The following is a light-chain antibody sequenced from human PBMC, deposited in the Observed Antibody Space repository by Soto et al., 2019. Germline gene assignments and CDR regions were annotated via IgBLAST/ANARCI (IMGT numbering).Light chain of an antibody. Sequence: EIVLTQSPGTLSLSPGERATLSCRASQSVSSSYLAWYQQKPGQAPRLLIYGAFNRATGIQDRFSGSGSGTDFTLTFRRLEPEDFAVYYCKQYGDSPATFGPGTKVDIK. V-gene: IGKV3-20*01. CDR2: GAF. CDR3: KQYGDSPAT. CDR1: QSVSSSY. J-gene: IGKJ3*01.